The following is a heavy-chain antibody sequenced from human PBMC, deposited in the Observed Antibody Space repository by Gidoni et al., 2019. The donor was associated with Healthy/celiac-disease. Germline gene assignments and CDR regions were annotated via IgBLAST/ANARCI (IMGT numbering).Heavy chain of an antibody. CDR3: ARSSGWELQRGYLDY. J-gene: IGHJ4*02. V-gene: IGHV1-69*01. Sequence: QVQLVQSGAEVKKPGSSVMVSCEASVGTFSSYAIRWVRQAPGQGLEWMGGIIPIFGPANYAQKFPGRVMITADESTSTAYMDLSSLRSEDTAVYYCARSSGWELQRGYLDYWGQGTLVTVSS. CDR1: VGTFSSYA. CDR2: IIPIFGPA. D-gene: IGHD6-19*01.